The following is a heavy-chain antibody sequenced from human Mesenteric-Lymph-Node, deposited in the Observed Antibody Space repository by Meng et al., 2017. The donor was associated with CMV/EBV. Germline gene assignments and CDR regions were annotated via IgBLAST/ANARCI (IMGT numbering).Heavy chain of an antibody. D-gene: IGHD1-14*01. V-gene: IGHV3-21*01. CDR1: GFTFSTYG. J-gene: IGHJ4*02. Sequence: GESLKISCAASGFTFSTYGMSWVRQAPGKGLEWVSSISSSSSFIFYADSVKGRFNISRDNAKQSLYLQMNSLRAEDTAVYYCAREAPLSPNHFEYWGQGTLVTVSS. CDR3: AREAPLSPNHFEY. CDR2: ISSSSSFI.